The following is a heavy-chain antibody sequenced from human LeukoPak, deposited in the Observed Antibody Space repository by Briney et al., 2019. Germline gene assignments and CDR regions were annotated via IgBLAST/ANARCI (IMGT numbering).Heavy chain of an antibody. CDR2: IKEDGSEK. V-gene: IGHV3-7*03. J-gene: IGHJ4*02. Sequence: GGSLRLSCAASGFTFSSYWMSWVRQAPGKGLEWVANIKEDGSEKNYVDSVKGRFTISRDNAKNSLYLQMNSLRAEDTAVYYCAKHAKQWLVPMDYWGQGTLVTVSS. CDR3: AKHAKQWLVPMDY. CDR1: GFTFSSYW. D-gene: IGHD6-19*01.